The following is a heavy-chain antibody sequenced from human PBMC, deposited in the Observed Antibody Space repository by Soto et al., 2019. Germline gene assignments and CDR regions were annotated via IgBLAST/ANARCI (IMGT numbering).Heavy chain of an antibody. CDR1: GFSFRNYG. D-gene: IGHD2-2*01. Sequence: GGSLRLSCVGSGFSFRNYGMHWVRQAPDKGLEWVAVIWFDGSNPDYADSVKGRFTISRDNSKNTLYLHMNSLRAEDTALYSCARPSVVEGTYGAFDLWGQGTMVTV. CDR3: ARPSVVEGTYGAFDL. J-gene: IGHJ3*01. CDR2: IWFDGSNP. V-gene: IGHV3-33*01.